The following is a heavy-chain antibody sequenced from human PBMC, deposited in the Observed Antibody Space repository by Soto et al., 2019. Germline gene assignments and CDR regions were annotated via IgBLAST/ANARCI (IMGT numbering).Heavy chain of an antibody. CDR3: ARDRGYNSEFYYYYGMEV. J-gene: IGHJ6*02. V-gene: IGHV4-59*01. CDR1: GGSISSYY. Sequence: SETLSLTCTVSGGSISSYYWSWIRQPPGKGLEWIGYIYYSGSTNYNPSLKSRVTISVDTSKNQFSLKLGSVTAADTAVFYCARDRGYNSEFYYYYGMEVWGQGTTVTVSS. CDR2: IYYSGST. D-gene: IGHD5-12*01.